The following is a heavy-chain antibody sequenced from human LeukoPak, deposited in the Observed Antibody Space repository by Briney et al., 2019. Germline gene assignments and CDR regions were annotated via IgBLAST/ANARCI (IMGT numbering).Heavy chain of an antibody. CDR1: GGTFSSYA. CDR3: AGSGYCSSTSCPYDY. J-gene: IGHJ4*02. Sequence: GASVKVSCKASGGTFSSYAISWVRQAPGQGLEWMGGIIPIFGTANYAQKFQGRVTITTDESTSTAYMELSSLRSEDTAVYYCAGSGYCSSTSCPYDYWGQGTLVTVSS. D-gene: IGHD2-2*01. V-gene: IGHV1-69*05. CDR2: IIPIFGTA.